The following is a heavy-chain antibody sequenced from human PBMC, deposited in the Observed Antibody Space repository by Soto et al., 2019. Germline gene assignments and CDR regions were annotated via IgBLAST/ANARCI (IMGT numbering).Heavy chain of an antibody. CDR2: ISSSSSYI. J-gene: IGHJ4*02. V-gene: IGHV3-21*01. D-gene: IGHD6-6*01. CDR1: GFTFSSYS. Sequence: GGSLRLSCAASGFTFSSYSMNWVRQAPGKGLEWVSSISSSSSYIYYADSVKGRFTISRDNAKNSLYLQMNSLRAEDTAVYYCARGRGGTARPARYFDYWGQGTLVTVSS. CDR3: ARGRGGTARPARYFDY.